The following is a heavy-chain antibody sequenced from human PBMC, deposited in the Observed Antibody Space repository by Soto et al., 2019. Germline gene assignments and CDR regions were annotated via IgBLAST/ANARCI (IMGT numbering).Heavy chain of an antibody. CDR1: GGSISSGGYY. CDR3: ARDRGPPGPGWFDP. Sequence: PSETLSLTCTVSGGSISSGGYYWSWIRQHPGKGLEWIGYIYYSGSTYYNPSLKSRVTISVDTSKNQFSLKLSSVTAADTAVYYCARDRGPPGPGWFDPWGQGTLVTVSS. V-gene: IGHV4-31*03. CDR2: IYYSGST. J-gene: IGHJ5*02.